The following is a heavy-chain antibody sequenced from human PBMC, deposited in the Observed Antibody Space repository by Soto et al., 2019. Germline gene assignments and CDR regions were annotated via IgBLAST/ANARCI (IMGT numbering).Heavy chain of an antibody. CDR1: GFTFSSYG. Sequence: HPGGSLRLCCAASGFTFSSYGMHWVRQAPGKGLEWVAVIWYDGSNKYYADSVKGRFTISRDNSKNTLYLQMNSLRAEDTAVYYCARVLYYYILTAVAYGMDVWGQGTTVTVSS. D-gene: IGHD3-9*01. V-gene: IGHV3-33*01. J-gene: IGHJ6*02. CDR2: IWYDGSNK. CDR3: ARVLYYYILTAVAYGMDV.